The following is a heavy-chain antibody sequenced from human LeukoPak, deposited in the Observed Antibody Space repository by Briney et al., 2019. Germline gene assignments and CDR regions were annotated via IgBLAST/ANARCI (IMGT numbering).Heavy chain of an antibody. CDR1: GYTFTSYD. D-gene: IGHD5-12*01. Sequence: PLASVKVSCKASGYTFTSYDINWLRQAPGQGLEWMGWMNPNSGNTGYAQKFQGRVTMTRNTSMSTAYMELSSLRSEDTAVYYCAIHTPVDIVATLGERVKKGLDYWGQGTLVTVSS. CDR3: AIHTPVDIVATLGERVKKGLDY. J-gene: IGHJ4*02. CDR2: MNPNSGNT. V-gene: IGHV1-8*01.